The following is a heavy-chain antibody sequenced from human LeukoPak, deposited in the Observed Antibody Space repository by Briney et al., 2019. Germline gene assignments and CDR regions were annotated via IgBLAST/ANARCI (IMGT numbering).Heavy chain of an antibody. J-gene: IGHJ4*02. CDR1: XGXISSYY. D-gene: IGHD3-10*01. CDR3: ARTYGSGSYCVN. V-gene: IGHV4-59*08. CDR2: IYYSGST. Sequence: SSETLSLTCTVSXGXISSYYWSWIRQPPGKGLEWIGYIYYSGSTNYNPSLKSRVTISVDTSKNQFSLKLSSVTAADTAVYYCARTYGSGSYCVNWGQGTLVTVSS.